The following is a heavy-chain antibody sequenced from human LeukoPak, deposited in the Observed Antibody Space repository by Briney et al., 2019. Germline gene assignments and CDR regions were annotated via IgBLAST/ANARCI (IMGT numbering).Heavy chain of an antibody. V-gene: IGHV3-48*03. CDR3: ARDPPYYDSSGSKEFDY. CDR2: ISSSGSTI. D-gene: IGHD3-22*01. CDR1: GFTFSSYE. Sequence: GGSLRLSCAASGFTFSSYEMNWVRQAPGKGLEWVSYISSSGSTIYYADSVKGRFTISRDNAKNSLYLQMNSLRAEDTAVYYCARDPPYYDSSGSKEFDYWGQGTLVTVSS. J-gene: IGHJ4*02.